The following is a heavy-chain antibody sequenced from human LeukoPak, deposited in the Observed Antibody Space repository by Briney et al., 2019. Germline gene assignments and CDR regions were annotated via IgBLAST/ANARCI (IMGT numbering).Heavy chain of an antibody. CDR2: IRYDGSDK. D-gene: IGHD3-3*01. J-gene: IGHJ4*02. V-gene: IGHV3-30*02. CDR3: SRDWHDY. Sequence: PGGSLRLSCPACVFTFSCYVIHWGRQAPGKRLEWVSYIRYDGSDKYYADSVKGRFTISRDNSNDTLYLQMNCLRAEDTPVYYCSRDWHDYWGQGTLVTVSS. CDR1: VFTFSCYV.